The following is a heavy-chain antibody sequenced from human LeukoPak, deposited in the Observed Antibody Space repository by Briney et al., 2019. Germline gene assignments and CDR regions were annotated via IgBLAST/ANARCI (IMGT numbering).Heavy chain of an antibody. CDR2: ISYDGSNK. CDR3: ARVVNPYNSGRFFDY. V-gene: IGHV3-30-3*01. Sequence: GRSLRLSCAASGFTFSSYAMHWVRRAPGKGLEWVAVISYDGSNKYYADSVKGRFTISRDNSKNTLYLQMNSLRAEDTAVYFCARVVNPYNSGRFFDYWGQGTLVTVSS. J-gene: IGHJ4*02. D-gene: IGHD1-1*01. CDR1: GFTFSSYA.